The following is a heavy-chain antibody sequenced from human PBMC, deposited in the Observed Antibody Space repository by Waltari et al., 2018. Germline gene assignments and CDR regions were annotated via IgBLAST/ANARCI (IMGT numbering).Heavy chain of an antibody. CDR3: ASRSYYYGSSGPVDY. CDR1: GASSSSSSSS. CDR2: IYYSGGT. J-gene: IGHJ4*02. D-gene: IGHD3-22*01. V-gene: IGHV4-39*07. Sequence: QLQLQESGPDLVKPSKTLSLTCTVPGASSSSSSSSWGWIRQPPGKGREWIGGIYYSGGTYYNPSLKSRVTISVDTSKNQCSLKLGSVTAADTVVNYCASRSYYYGSSGPVDYWGQGTLVTVSS.